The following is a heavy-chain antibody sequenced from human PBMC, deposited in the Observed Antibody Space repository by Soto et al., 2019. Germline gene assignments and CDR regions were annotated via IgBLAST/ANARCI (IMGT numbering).Heavy chain of an antibody. CDR1: GYTFINYH. CDR2: INPMGGST. CDR3: ARDLAAGDL. J-gene: IGHJ5*02. V-gene: IGHV1-46*01. Sequence: ASVKVSCKASGYTFINYHIHWVRQAPGQGLEWMAIINPMGGSTNYAQEFQGRVTLTSDTSTSTVYMELSSLRFEDTALFYCARDLAAGDLWGKGTLVTVSS. D-gene: IGHD6-13*01.